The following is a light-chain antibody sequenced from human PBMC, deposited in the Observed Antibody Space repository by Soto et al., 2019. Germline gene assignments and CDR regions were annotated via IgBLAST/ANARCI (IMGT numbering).Light chain of an antibody. Sequence: ESVLTQSPRTLSLSPGERATLSSRARQSVRNNYLAWYPQKPRQAPRLLIYGASSRATGIPDRFSGSGSGTDFTLTISRLEPEDFAVYYCQHYGSSLSITFGQGTRLEIK. CDR1: QSVRNNY. CDR3: QHYGSSLSIT. J-gene: IGKJ5*01. CDR2: GAS. V-gene: IGKV3-20*01.